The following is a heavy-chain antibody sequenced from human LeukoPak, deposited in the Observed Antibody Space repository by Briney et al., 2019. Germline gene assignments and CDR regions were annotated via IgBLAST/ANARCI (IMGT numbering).Heavy chain of an antibody. CDR3: ARDNCSGGSCYLDY. V-gene: IGHV1-2*02. J-gene: IGHJ4*02. CDR2: INPNSGGT. CDR1: GYTFTVYY. Sequence: GASVKVSCKASGYTFTVYYMHWVRQAPGQGLEWMGWINPNSGGTNYAQKFQGRVTMTRDTSISTAYMELSRLRSDDTAAYYCARDNCSGGSCYLDYWGQGTLVTVSS. D-gene: IGHD2-15*01.